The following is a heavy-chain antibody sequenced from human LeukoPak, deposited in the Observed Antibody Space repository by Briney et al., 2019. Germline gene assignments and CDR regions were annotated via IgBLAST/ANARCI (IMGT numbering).Heavy chain of an antibody. Sequence: GGSLRLSCAASGFTFSSDAMTWARQAPGKGLEWVSSISSSSSYIYYADSVRGRFTISRDNAKNSLYLQMNSLRAEDTAVYYCARDYSSPGNFDYWGQGTLVTVSS. J-gene: IGHJ4*02. CDR2: ISSSSSYI. D-gene: IGHD6-13*01. V-gene: IGHV3-21*01. CDR3: ARDYSSPGNFDY. CDR1: GFTFSSDA.